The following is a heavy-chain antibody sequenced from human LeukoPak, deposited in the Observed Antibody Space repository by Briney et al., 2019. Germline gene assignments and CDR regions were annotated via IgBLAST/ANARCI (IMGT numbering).Heavy chain of an antibody. CDR3: ARDLFGSFDY. Sequence: GGSLRLSCAASGFTFSSYGMHWVRQAQGKGLEWVAVIWYDGSNKYYADSVNGRFTISRDNSKNTLYLQMNSLRAEDTAVYYCARDLFGSFDYWGQGTLVTVSS. J-gene: IGHJ4*02. D-gene: IGHD3-16*01. V-gene: IGHV3-33*01. CDR2: IWYDGSNK. CDR1: GFTFSSYG.